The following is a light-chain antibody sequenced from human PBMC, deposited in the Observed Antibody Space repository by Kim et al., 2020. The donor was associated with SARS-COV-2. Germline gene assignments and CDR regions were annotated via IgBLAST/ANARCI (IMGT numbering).Light chain of an antibody. CDR3: LKYSSALRT. V-gene: IGKV1-27*01. CDR1: QGISNY. CDR2: AAS. J-gene: IGKJ1*01. Sequence: DIQMTQSPSSLSASVGDRVTITCRASQGISNYLAWYQQKPGKATKLLIYAASTLQTGVPSRFSGSGSGTEFTLTISSVQPEDVATYYCLKYSSALRTFGQGTKLEIK.